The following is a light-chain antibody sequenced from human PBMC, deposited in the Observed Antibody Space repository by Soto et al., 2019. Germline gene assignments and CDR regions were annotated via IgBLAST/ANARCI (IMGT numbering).Light chain of an antibody. V-gene: IGKV3-15*01. J-gene: IGKJ4*01. CDR3: QQHNNWPLP. CDR1: QSVSSN. CDR2: GAS. Sequence: EIVMTQSPATLSVSPGERVTLSCRASQSVSSNLAWYQQKPGQAPRLLVYGASTRATGIPARFSGSGSGTQFTLTISSLQSEDFAVYYCQQHNNWPLPLGGGTKVQLK.